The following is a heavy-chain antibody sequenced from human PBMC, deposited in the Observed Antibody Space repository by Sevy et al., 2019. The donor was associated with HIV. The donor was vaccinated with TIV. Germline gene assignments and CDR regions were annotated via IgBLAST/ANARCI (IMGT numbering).Heavy chain of an antibody. CDR3: ARGEVNYDSLIPIRTEGGYYYGMDV. J-gene: IGHJ6*02. V-gene: IGHV3-21*01. CDR2: ISSSSNYI. D-gene: IGHD3-3*01. Sequence: GGSLRLSCAASGFTFSSYSMNWVRQAPGKGLEWVSSISSSSNYIYYGDSVKGRFTISRDNAKNSLYLQMNSLRAEDTAVYYCARGEVNYDSLIPIRTEGGYYYGMDVWGQGTTVTVSS. CDR1: GFTFSSYS.